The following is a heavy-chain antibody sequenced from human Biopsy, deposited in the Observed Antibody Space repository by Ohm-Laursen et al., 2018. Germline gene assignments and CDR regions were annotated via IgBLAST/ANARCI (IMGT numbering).Heavy chain of an antibody. J-gene: IGHJ3*02. CDR2: TIYRSKWSN. Sequence: QTLSLTCALSGDSVSSNTVAWNWIRQFPSRGLEWLGRTIYRSKWSNDYAVSVKNRITIDPDTSKNQFSLQLNSVTPEDTAIYYCARGRYAAFDIWGQGTKVTISS. CDR1: GDSVSSNTVA. CDR3: ARGRYAAFDI. V-gene: IGHV6-1*01. D-gene: IGHD3-9*01.